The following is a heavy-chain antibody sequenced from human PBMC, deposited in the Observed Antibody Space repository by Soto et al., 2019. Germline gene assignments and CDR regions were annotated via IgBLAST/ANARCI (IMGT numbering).Heavy chain of an antibody. CDR2: ISAGSSDT. Sequence: PGGSLRLSCAASGLSFSDNAMSWVRQAPGKGLEWVSTISAGSSDTFYADSVKGRFTISRDNSKNTLFLQMNSVRADDTAVYYCAQVPGERNYYFYGMDVWGQGTTVTVSS. D-gene: IGHD1-1*01. J-gene: IGHJ6*02. CDR3: AQVPGERNYYFYGMDV. V-gene: IGHV3-23*01. CDR1: GLSFSDNA.